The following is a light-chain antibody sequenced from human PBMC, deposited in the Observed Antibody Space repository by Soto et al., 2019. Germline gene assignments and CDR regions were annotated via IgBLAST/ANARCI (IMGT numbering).Light chain of an antibody. CDR3: QQRGNWPVT. Sequence: VLTQSPATLSLSPGERATLSCKASQMVKSHVAWYQLKPGKSPMLLMFHITNRATGTPTRFSVSGYRTDFTLNIRRLETEDFAVYYFQQRGNWPVTFDGGTKLEI. J-gene: IGKJ4*01. CDR2: HIT. CDR1: QMVKSH. V-gene: IGKV3-11*01.